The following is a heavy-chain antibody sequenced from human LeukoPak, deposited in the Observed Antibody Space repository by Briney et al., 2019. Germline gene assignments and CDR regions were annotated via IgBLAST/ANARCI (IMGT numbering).Heavy chain of an antibody. V-gene: IGHV1-69*05. CDR2: IIPIFGTA. CDR1: GATFSSYA. J-gene: IGHJ6*03. CDR3: ARTPIRGPYYYYYYMDV. Sequence: GSSVKVSCKASGATFSSYAISWVRQAPGQGLEWMGGIIPIFGTANYAQKFQGRVTITTDESTSTAYMELSSLRSEDMAVYYCARTPIRGPYYYYYYMDVWGKGTTVTVSS.